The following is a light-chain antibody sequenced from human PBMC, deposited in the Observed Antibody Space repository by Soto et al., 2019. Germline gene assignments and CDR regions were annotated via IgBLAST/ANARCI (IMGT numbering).Light chain of an antibody. CDR2: DVS. J-gene: IGKJ1*01. Sequence: DIQMTQSPCTLSASIGDRVIITCRASQSISSWLAWYQQKPGKAPKLLIHDVSSLESGVPSRFSGSGSGTEFTLTISSLQPDDSATYYCQQYNSDHWTFGQGTKVDI. CDR1: QSISSW. CDR3: QQYNSDHWT. V-gene: IGKV1-5*01.